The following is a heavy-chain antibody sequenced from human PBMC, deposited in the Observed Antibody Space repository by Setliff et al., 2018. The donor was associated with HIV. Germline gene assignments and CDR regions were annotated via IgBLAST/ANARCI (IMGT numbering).Heavy chain of an antibody. Sequence: PSETLSLTCVVSNYSITSNYYWAWIRQPPGQGLEWIGSINHCGKTYYSPSLESRIAISVDTSKNQFSLHFQSVTAADTALYFCARLGDFSYSSRYLYAFDFWGHGALVTVSS. J-gene: IGHJ4*01. CDR2: INHCGKT. CDR1: NYSITSNYY. D-gene: IGHD3-16*01. V-gene: IGHV4-38-2*01. CDR3: ARLGDFSYSSRYLYAFDF.